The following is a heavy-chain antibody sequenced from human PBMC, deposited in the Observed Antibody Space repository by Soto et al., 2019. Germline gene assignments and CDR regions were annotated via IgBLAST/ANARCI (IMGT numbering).Heavy chain of an antibody. CDR3: ARAPGRMMNALRYYYGLDV. D-gene: IGHD2-8*01. V-gene: IGHV4-31*02. Sequence: QVQLQESGPGLVKPSETLSFTCNVSGGSISSGGYYWSWIRQLPGKGLEWIGYIYHRGGTYYNPALKRRITISVDTSKNQLSLKMTSVTAADTAVYFCARAPGRMMNALRYYYGLDVWGQGTKVTVSS. CDR1: GGSISSGGYY. CDR2: IYHRGGT. J-gene: IGHJ6*02.